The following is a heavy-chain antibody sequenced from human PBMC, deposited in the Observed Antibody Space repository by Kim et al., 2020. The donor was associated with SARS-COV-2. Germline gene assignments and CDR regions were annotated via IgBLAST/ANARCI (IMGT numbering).Heavy chain of an antibody. CDR1: GFTFSSYA. CDR3: ARDGRSSSGYYPQRQYYYDDSMDV. Sequence: GGSLRLSCAASGFTFSSYAMHWVRQAPGKGLEWVAVISYDGSNKYYVDSVKGRLTISRDNSKNTLYLQMNSLRAEDTAVYYCARDGRSSSGYYPQRQYYYDDSMDVWGQGNTVTVSS. D-gene: IGHD3-22*01. J-gene: IGHJ6*02. V-gene: IGHV3-30*04. CDR2: ISYDGSNK.